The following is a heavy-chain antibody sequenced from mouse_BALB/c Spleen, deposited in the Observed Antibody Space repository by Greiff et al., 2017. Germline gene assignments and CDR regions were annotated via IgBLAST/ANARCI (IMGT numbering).Heavy chain of an antibody. D-gene: IGHD1-2*01. CDR2: IWGGGST. Sequence: VQLVESGPGLVAPSQSLSITCTVSGFSLSRYSVHWVRQPPGKGLEWLGMIWGGGSTDYNSALKSRLSISKDNSKSQVFLKMNSLQTDDTAMYYCARSQFITTATGAMDYWGQGTSVTVSS. CDR1: GFSLSRYS. V-gene: IGHV2-6-4*01. CDR3: ARSQFITTATGAMDY. J-gene: IGHJ4*01.